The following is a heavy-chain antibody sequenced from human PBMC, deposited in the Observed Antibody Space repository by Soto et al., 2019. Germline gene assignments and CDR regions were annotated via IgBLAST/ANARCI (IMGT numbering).Heavy chain of an antibody. CDR1: GYIFTSCA. CDR3: ARELQGLYYFDF. V-gene: IGHV1-3*01. CDR2: INAGNGDT. Sequence: GASVKVSCKTSGYIFTSCAMHWVRQAPGQRLEWMGWINAGNGDTKYSQKFQGRVTITRDTSANTAFMELSSLRSEDTAIYYCARELQGLYYFDFWGQGTLVTVSS. D-gene: IGHD4-4*01. J-gene: IGHJ4*02.